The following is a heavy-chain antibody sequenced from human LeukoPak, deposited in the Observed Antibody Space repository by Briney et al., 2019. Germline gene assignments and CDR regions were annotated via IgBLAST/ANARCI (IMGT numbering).Heavy chain of an antibody. CDR2: IRNKANSYAT. V-gene: IGHV3-73*01. CDR3: TRYSSSDNRFDP. D-gene: IGHD6-6*01. J-gene: IGHJ5*02. Sequence: GGSLRLSCAASGFTFSGSAMHWVRQASGKGLEWVGRIRNKANSYATAYTASVKGRFTISRDDSKNTAYLEMNSLKTEDTAVYYCTRYSSSDNRFDPWGQGTLVTVSS. CDR1: GFTFSGSA.